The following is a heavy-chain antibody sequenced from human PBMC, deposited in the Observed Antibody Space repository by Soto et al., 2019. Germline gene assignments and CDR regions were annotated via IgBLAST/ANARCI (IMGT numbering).Heavy chain of an antibody. CDR2: ISYDASNK. V-gene: IGHV3-30-3*01. CDR1: GFAFSSYA. CDR3: ARPFSSGWYGDFDY. J-gene: IGHJ4*02. D-gene: IGHD6-13*01. Sequence: HPGGPLTPSGASSGFAFSSYAMHWVRRAPGKGLEWVAVISYDASNKYYADSVKGRFTISRDNSKKTMYLQMSSLRAEDTAVYYCARPFSSGWYGDFDYWGQGTLVTVSS.